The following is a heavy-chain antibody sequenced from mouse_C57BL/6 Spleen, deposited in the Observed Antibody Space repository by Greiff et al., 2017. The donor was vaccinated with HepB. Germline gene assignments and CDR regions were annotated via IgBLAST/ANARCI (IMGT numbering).Heavy chain of an antibody. J-gene: IGHJ4*01. Sequence: QVQLQQPGAELVKPGASVKVSCKASGYTFTSYWMHWVKQRPGQGLEWIGRIHPSDSDTNYNQKFKGKATLTVDKSSSTAYMQLSSLTSEDSAVYFCALKPYYYGSSDYYYAMDYWGQGTSVTVSS. CDR2: IHPSDSDT. V-gene: IGHV1-74*01. CDR3: ALKPYYYGSSDYYYAMDY. CDR1: GYTFTSYW. D-gene: IGHD1-1*01.